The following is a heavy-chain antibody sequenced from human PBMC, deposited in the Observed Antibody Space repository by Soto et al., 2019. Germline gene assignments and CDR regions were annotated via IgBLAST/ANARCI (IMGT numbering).Heavy chain of an antibody. J-gene: IGHJ4*02. CDR1: GYTFTTYD. CDR2: MNPDSGTT. D-gene: IGHD7-27*01. Sequence: QVQLVQSGAEVRKPGASVKVSCKASGYTFTTYDINWLSQARGQGLQWMGWMNPDSGTTGYAQTFQGRVTLTRDTSMNTAYMELSRLTYGDTAVYYCTRNRRETGDFDFWGQGTLVTVSS. CDR3: TRNRRETGDFDF. V-gene: IGHV1-8*01.